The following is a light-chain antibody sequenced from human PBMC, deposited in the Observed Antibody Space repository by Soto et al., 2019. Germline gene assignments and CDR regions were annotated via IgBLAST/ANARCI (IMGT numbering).Light chain of an antibody. CDR2: GAS. CDR1: QSVSSN. V-gene: IGKV3-15*01. Sequence: EIVMTQSPATLSVSPGERATLSCRASQSVSSNLAWYQQKPGQAPRLLIYGASTRATGIPARVSGSGSGTEFTLTVSSLRSEDFAVYYCQQYNNWPPGTFGQGTKVEIK. CDR3: QQYNNWPPGT. J-gene: IGKJ1*01.